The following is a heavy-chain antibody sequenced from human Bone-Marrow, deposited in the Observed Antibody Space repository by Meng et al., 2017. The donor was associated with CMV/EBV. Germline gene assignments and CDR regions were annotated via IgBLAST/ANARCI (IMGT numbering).Heavy chain of an antibody. CDR1: GFTFSNSD. CDR3: VRNSPGGSAIVVVPAAIGEVG. D-gene: IGHD2-2*01. V-gene: IGHV3-19*01. CDR2: VSWNGSRT. J-gene: IGHJ4*02. Sequence: GGSLRLSCAASGFTFSNSDMNWVRQAPGKGLEWVSGVSWNGSRTYYADSVKGRFIISRDNSRNFLYQQMNSLRPEDMAVYYCVRNSPGGSAIVVVPAAIGEVGWGQGTLVTVSS.